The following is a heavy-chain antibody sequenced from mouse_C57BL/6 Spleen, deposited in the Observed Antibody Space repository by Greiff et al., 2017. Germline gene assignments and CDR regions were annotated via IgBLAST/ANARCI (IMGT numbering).Heavy chain of an antibody. CDR3: ARGYYGSSYDFDY. Sequence: EVQLQQSGAELVKPGASVKLSCTASGFNITDYYMPWVKQRTEQGLEWIGRIDPEDGETKYAPKFQGKATITADTSSNPAYLQLSSLTSEDTAVCYCARGYYGSSYDFDYWGQGTTLTVSS. CDR2: IDPEDGET. J-gene: IGHJ2*01. CDR1: GFNITDYY. V-gene: IGHV14-2*01. D-gene: IGHD1-1*01.